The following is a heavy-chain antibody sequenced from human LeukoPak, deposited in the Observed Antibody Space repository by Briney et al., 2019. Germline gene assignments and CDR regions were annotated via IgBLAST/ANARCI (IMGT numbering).Heavy chain of an antibody. CDR3: ARGQVVPAAMYDY. D-gene: IGHD2-2*01. Sequence: GGPQTLSCRVSVYTLSVYYMHWLPGSRGGGLEGLSSINSSSTIYYADSVKGRFTISRDNAKNSLYLQMNSLRAEDTAVCYCARGQVVPAAMYDYWGQGTLVTVSS. V-gene: IGHV3-69-1*02. CDR1: VYTLSVYY. CDR2: INSSSTI. J-gene: IGHJ4*02.